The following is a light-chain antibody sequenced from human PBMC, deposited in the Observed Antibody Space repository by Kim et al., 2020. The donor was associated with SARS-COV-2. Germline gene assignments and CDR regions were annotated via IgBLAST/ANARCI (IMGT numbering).Light chain of an antibody. J-gene: IGLJ2*01. V-gene: IGLV3-19*01. CDR1: SLRSFY. CDR2: GKD. CDR3: NSRDNSGNHLTV. Sequence: LGQTVRITCQGDSLRSFYASWYQQKPGQAPVLVIYGKDNRPSGIPDRFSGSSSGNTASLTITGAQAEDEAGYYCNSRDNSGNHLTVFGGGTQLTVL.